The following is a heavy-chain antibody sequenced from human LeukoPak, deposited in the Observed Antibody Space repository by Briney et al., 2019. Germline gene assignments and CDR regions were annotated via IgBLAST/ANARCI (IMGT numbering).Heavy chain of an antibody. V-gene: IGHV3-21*01. CDR3: ARDVVEFIAASLVFATDNYYYYYGMDV. Sequence: GGSLRLSCAASGFTFSSYAITWVRQAPGKGLEWVSSISSSSSYIYYADSVKGRFTISRDNAKNSLYLQMNSLRAEDTAVYYCARDVVEFIAASLVFATDNYYYYYGMDVWGQGTTVTVSS. CDR1: GFTFSSYA. J-gene: IGHJ6*02. D-gene: IGHD2-21*01. CDR2: ISSSSSYI.